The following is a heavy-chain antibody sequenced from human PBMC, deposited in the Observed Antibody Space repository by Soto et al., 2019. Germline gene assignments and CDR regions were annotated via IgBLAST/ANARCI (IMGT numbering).Heavy chain of an antibody. CDR1: GDSFSKFG. J-gene: IGHJ4*02. V-gene: IGHV1-18*01. D-gene: IGHD6-25*01. Sequence: HVLLVQSGPEVRKPGASVNVSCMASGDSFSKFGINWVRQAPGQGLEWMGWISGYSGQTNYAQKFQGRVTMTRDTSTTTAYMELRTLRYDDPAVYFCASDHSGPDWGQGTLVTVSS. CDR2: ISGYSGQT. CDR3: ASDHSGPD.